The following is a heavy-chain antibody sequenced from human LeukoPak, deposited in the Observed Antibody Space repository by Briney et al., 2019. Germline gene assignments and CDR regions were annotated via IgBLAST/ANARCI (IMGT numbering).Heavy chain of an antibody. CDR1: GYTFTRHY. V-gene: IGHV1-46*01. D-gene: IGHD5-12*01. CDR3: ARDHQTITITLGYGMDV. J-gene: IGHJ6*02. CDR2: INPSGGTT. Sequence: ASVKVSCKASGYTFTRHYIHWVRQAPGQGLEWMGIINPSGGTTTYAQKFQGRVTITADKSTSTAYMELSSLRSEDTAVYYCARDHQTITITLGYGMDVWGQGTTVTVSS.